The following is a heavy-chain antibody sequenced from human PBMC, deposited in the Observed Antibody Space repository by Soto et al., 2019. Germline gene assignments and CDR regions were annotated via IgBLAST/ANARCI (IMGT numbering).Heavy chain of an antibody. D-gene: IGHD2-8*01. J-gene: IGHJ5*02. CDR1: GLDFRNYA. Sequence: LRLSCAASGLDFRNYAMTWVLQAPGKGLEWVSAISGSGATTYASDSVTGRFTISRDNSKNTVFLQMNDWRVEGTGTYYCTKGQFVPLASTHNWLYPRGHRTPVTVSA. CDR2: ISGSGATT. CDR3: TKGQFVPLASTHNWLYP. V-gene: IGHV3-23*01.